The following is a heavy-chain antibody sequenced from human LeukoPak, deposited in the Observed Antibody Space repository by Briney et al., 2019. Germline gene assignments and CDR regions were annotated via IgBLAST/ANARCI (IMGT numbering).Heavy chain of an antibody. D-gene: IGHD6-19*01. Sequence: GGSLRLSCAASGFTFSSYGMNWVRQAPGKGLEWVAVIWYDGSNKYYADSVKGRFTISRDNSKNTLSLQMNSLRAEDTAVYYCERLGSGWSFDVWGQGTLVAVSS. V-gene: IGHV3-33*01. J-gene: IGHJ4*02. CDR2: IWYDGSNK. CDR3: ERLGSGWSFDV. CDR1: GFTFSSYG.